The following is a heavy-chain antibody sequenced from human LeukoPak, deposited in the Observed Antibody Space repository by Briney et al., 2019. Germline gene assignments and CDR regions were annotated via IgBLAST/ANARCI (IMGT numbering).Heavy chain of an antibody. D-gene: IGHD6-13*01. CDR2: IRTETYGGTT. Sequence: GGSLRLSCTASGFTFNNYAMSWFRQAPGKGLEWVGFIRTETYGGTTECAASVKGRVAISRDDSKSIAYLQMNSLKTEDTAVYCCTRDLAQNIAAAEYWGQGTQVTVSS. CDR1: GFTFNNYA. V-gene: IGHV3-49*03. J-gene: IGHJ4*02. CDR3: TRDLAQNIAAAEY.